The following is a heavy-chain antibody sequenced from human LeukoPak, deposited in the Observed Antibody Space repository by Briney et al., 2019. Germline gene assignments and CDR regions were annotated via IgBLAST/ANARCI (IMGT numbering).Heavy chain of an antibody. Sequence: GGSLRLSCAASGFTFSNYAMSWVRQAPGKGLEWVSVISGSGGSTYYADSVKGRFTISRDNSKNMLYLQMNSLRAEDTAVYYCAKHVNPSTYDLWSGYWSWLDPWGQGTLVTVSS. V-gene: IGHV3-23*01. J-gene: IGHJ5*02. CDR2: ISGSGGST. CDR1: GFTFSNYA. CDR3: AKHVNPSTYDLWSGYWSWLDP. D-gene: IGHD3-3*01.